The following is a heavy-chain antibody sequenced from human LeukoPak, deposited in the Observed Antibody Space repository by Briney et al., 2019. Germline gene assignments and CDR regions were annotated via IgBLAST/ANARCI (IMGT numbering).Heavy chain of an antibody. D-gene: IGHD6-13*01. CDR2: ISSSSSYI. V-gene: IGHV3-21*01. CDR3: ARGSGVTYSSSWYLDY. Sequence: GGSLRLSCAASGFTFSSYSMNWVRQAPGKGLEWVSSISSSSSYIYYADSVKGRFTISRDNAKNSLYLQMNSLRAEDTAVYYCARGSGVTYSSSWYLDYWGQGTLVTVSS. CDR1: GFTFSSYS. J-gene: IGHJ4*02.